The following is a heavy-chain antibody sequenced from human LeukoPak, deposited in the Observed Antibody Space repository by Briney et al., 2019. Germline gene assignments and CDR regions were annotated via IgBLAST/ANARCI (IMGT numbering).Heavy chain of an antibody. CDR1: GFTFSDYY. J-gene: IGHJ4*02. V-gene: IGHV3-11*01. Sequence: GGSLRLSCAASGFTFSDYYMSWIRQAPGKGLEWVSYISSSGSTIYYADSVKGRFTISRDNAKNSLYLQMNSLRAEDTALYYCATWYNYDTAYFDYWGQGTQVTVSS. CDR2: ISSSGSTI. CDR3: ATWYNYDTAYFDY. D-gene: IGHD3-22*01.